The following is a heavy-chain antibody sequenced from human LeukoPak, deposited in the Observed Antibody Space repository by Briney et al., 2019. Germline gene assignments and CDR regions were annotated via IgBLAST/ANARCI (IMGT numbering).Heavy chain of an antibody. J-gene: IGHJ3*02. CDR2: INPNSGGT. V-gene: IGHV1-2*06. CDR3: ARGRGEVRAFDI. Sequence: ASVKVSYKASGYTFTGYYMHWVRQAPGQGLEWMGRINPNSGGTNYAQKFQGRVTMTRDTSISTAYMELSRLRSDDTAVYYCARGRGEVRAFDIWGQGTMVTVSS. D-gene: IGHD3-16*01. CDR1: GYTFTGYY.